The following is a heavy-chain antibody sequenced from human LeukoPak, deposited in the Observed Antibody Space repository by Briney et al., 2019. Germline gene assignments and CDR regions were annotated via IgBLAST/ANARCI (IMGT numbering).Heavy chain of an antibody. V-gene: IGHV4-30-4*01. J-gene: IGHJ4*02. CDR1: GDSISSGDYY. CDR2: IYYSGST. D-gene: IGHD2-15*01. Sequence: SQTLSLTCTVSGDSISSGDYYWSWIRQPPGKGLECIGYIYYSGSTYYNPSLKSRVTISVDTSKNQFSLKLSSVTAADTAVYYCARRGYCSGGSCYFDYWGQGTLVTVSS. CDR3: ARRGYCSGGSCYFDY.